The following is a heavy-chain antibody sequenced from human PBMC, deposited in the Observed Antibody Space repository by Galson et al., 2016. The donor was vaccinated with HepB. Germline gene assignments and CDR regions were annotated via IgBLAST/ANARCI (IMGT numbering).Heavy chain of an antibody. V-gene: IGHV3-48*04. Sequence: SLRLSCAASGFTFSNYGLNWVRQAPGKGLEWISYISTASTTIYYAGSAKGRFTVSRDNARYSLYLQMNSLRADDTATYYCATGLGGIAPAGYWGRGTPVTVSS. D-gene: IGHD6-25*01. CDR3: ATGLGGIAPAGY. J-gene: IGHJ4*02. CDR1: GFTFSNYG. CDR2: ISTASTTI.